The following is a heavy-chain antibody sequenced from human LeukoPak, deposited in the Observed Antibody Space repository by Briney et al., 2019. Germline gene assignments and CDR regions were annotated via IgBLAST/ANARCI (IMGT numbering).Heavy chain of an antibody. J-gene: IGHJ4*02. CDR1: AGSISNYY. D-gene: IGHD3-3*02. V-gene: IGHV4-4*07. CDR2: IYTSGSV. CDR3: VRDRIFGIFDY. Sequence: SETLSLACSVSAGSISNYYWSWIRQPAGKGLEWIGRIYTSGSVNYSPSLMSRVTMSVDTSKNQLSLQVGSVTAADTAVYYCVRDRIFGIFDYWGQGALVTVSS.